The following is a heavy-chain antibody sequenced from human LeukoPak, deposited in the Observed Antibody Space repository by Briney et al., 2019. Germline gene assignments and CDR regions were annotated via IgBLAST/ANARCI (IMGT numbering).Heavy chain of an antibody. D-gene: IGHD5-12*01. CDR1: GFTVSSNS. Sequence: GGSLRLSCTVSGFTVSSNSMSWVRQAPGKGLEWVSFIYSGSTHYSDSVKGRFTISRDNSKNTLYLQMNSLRAEDTALYYCAKAAPYSGYDTFFDYWGQGTLVTVSS. CDR3: AKAAPYSGYDTFFDY. V-gene: IGHV3-53*05. CDR2: IYSGST. J-gene: IGHJ4*02.